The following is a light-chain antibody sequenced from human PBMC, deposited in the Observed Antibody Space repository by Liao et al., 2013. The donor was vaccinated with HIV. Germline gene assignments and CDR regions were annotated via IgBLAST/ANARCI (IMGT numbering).Light chain of an antibody. CDR3: QAWDSSIYV. V-gene: IGLV3-1*01. CDR2: QDN. J-gene: IGLJ1*01. Sequence: SYELTQSPSVSVSPGQTASITCSGDKLGDRDASWYQQKPGQSPVLVIYQDNRRPSGIPERFSGSNSGNTATLTISGTQAMDEADYYCQAWDSSIYVFGTGTKVTVL. CDR1: KLGDRD.